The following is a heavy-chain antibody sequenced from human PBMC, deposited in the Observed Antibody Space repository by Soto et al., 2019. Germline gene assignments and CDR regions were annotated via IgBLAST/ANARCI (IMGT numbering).Heavy chain of an antibody. V-gene: IGHV2-5*02. CDR2: IYWDDDK. D-gene: IGHD6-13*01. CDR1: GFSLSTRGVV. J-gene: IGHJ4*02. Sequence: QITLKESGPTLVTPTQTLTLTCTFSGFSLSTRGVVVGWIRQPPGKALEWLALIYWDDDKRYSPSLKTRLTITKDTSKNQVVLTMTTMDPVATDTYSCANIVVSRWFDFWGEGSLVTVA. CDR3: ANIVVSRWFDF.